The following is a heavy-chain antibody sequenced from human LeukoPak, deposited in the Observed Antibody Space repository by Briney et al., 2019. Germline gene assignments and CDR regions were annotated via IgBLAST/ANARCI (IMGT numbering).Heavy chain of an antibody. J-gene: IGHJ6*03. D-gene: IGHD6-19*01. CDR1: GGSISSNGYY. Sequence: PSETLSLTCTVSGGSISSNGYYWAWFRQPPGKGLEWIGSIYYSGGTYYNPSLKSRVTISIDTSKNQFSLKLRSVTAADTAVYYCARENVGIAVARAINYYYYYMDVWGKGTTVTISS. CDR3: ARENVGIAVARAINYYYYYMDV. V-gene: IGHV4-39*07. CDR2: IYYSGGT.